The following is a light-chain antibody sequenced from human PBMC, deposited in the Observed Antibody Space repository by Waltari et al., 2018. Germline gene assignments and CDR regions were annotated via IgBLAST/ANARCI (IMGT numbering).Light chain of an antibody. CDR3: CSYAGSYILV. J-gene: IGLJ2*01. Sequence: QSALTQPRSVSGSPGQSVTISCTGTSSDVGGYNYVSCYQQHPGKAPKLMIDDVNRRPSGVPDRFSGSKSGNTASLTSSGLQAEDEADFYCCSYAGSYILVFGGGTKLTVL. CDR2: DVN. V-gene: IGLV2-11*01. CDR1: SSDVGGYNY.